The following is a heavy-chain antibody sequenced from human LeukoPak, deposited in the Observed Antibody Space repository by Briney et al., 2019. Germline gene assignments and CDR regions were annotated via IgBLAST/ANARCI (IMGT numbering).Heavy chain of an antibody. D-gene: IGHD6-13*01. CDR2: INGRDNGT. CDR1: GLSFSIYA. J-gene: IGHJ4*02. Sequence: GGSLRLSCAASGLSFSIYAMTWVRQGPGKGLELVSGINGRDNGTWYADSVKGRLTISRDNSKSTVYLQMNGLRAEDTAVYYCAKAAQSRTIAAAGIGYWGQGTLVTVSS. CDR3: AKAAQSRTIAAAGIGY. V-gene: IGHV3-23*01.